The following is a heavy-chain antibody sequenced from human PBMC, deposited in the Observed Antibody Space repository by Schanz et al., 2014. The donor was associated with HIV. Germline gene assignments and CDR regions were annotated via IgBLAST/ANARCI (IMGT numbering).Heavy chain of an antibody. D-gene: IGHD3-22*01. J-gene: IGHJ6*02. Sequence: QVRLVESGGGLVEPGGSLRLSCAASGFSFDNYGMHWVRQAPGKGLEWVAVISYDGRNKYFADSVKGRFTISRDNSKNSLSLLIKSLRAEDAAVYYCAKDRNYYESKYRGKGNYYYYYGMDVWGQGTTVTVSS. CDR2: ISYDGRNK. CDR1: GFSFDNYG. V-gene: IGHV3-30*18. CDR3: AKDRNYYESKYRGKGNYYYYYGMDV.